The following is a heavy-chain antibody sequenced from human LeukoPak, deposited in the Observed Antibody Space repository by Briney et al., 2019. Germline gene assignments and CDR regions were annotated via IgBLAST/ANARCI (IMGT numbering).Heavy chain of an antibody. CDR3: ARDLSCSGDYDFWSGYYPRYYYYGMDV. CDR1: GYTFTSYG. CDR2: ISAYNGNT. V-gene: IGHV1-18*01. J-gene: IGHJ6*02. D-gene: IGHD3-3*01. Sequence: ASVKVSCKASGYTFTSYGISWVRQAPGQGLEWMGWISAYNGNTNYAQKLQGRVTMTTDTSTSTAYMELRSLRSDDTAVYYCARDLSCSGDYDFWSGYYPRYYYYGMDVWGQGTTATVSS.